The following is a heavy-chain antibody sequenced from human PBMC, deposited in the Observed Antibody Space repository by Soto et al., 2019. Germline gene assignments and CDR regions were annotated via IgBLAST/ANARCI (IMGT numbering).Heavy chain of an antibody. D-gene: IGHD5-18*01. V-gene: IGHV1-3*01. CDR1: GYTFTSYA. CDR3: ARSGYSYGWDDYYYGMDV. CDR2: INAGNGNT. J-gene: IGHJ6*02. Sequence: QVQLMQSGAEVKKPGASVKVSCKASGYTFTSYAMHWVRQAPGQRLEWMGWINAGNGNTKYSQKFQGRVTITRDTSASTAYMELSSLRSEDTAVYYCARSGYSYGWDDYYYGMDVWGQGTTVTVSS.